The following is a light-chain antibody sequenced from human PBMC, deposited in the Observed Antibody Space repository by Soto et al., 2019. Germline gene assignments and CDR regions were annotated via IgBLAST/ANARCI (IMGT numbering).Light chain of an antibody. CDR2: AAS. CDR1: QSINSY. V-gene: IGKV1-39*01. J-gene: IGKJ1*01. CDR3: QQSYSTPRT. Sequence: DIQMTQSPSSLSASVGDRVTITCRASQSINSYLNWYQQKPGKAPKLLIYAASSFHSGVPSRFSGSASGTDFTLTISSLHPEDFATYYCQQSYSTPRTFGQGTKVEIK.